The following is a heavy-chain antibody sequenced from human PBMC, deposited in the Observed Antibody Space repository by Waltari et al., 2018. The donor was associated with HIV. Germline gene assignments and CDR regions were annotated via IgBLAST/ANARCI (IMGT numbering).Heavy chain of an antibody. D-gene: IGHD2-21*01. J-gene: IGHJ5*02. CDR3: VRVVSDGNGSSWLDP. Sequence: QVQLQESGPGQVEPSGTLSLTCAVSGGSISTYNWWPWVRQPPGKGLEGIGEIYHPGSTNYKKALKSRVTISVDKSKNQFSLEWRSVTAADTAVYYCVRVVSDGNGSSWLDPWGQGTLVTVSS. CDR1: GGSISTYNW. CDR2: IYHPGST. V-gene: IGHV4-4*02.